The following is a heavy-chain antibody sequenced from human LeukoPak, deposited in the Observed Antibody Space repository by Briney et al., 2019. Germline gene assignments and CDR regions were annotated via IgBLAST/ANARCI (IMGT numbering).Heavy chain of an antibody. D-gene: IGHD3-10*01. J-gene: IGHJ6*02. Sequence: GGALRLSCAASGFTFSSYAMHWVRQAPGKGLEWVADISYDGSNKYYADYVNDGITISRDNYNNTLYLQMNSLRAEDTAVYYCARDQRYYGSRDYMDVWGQGTTVTVSS. CDR3: ARDQRYYGSRDYMDV. CDR1: GFTFSSYA. CDR2: ISYDGSNK. V-gene: IGHV3-30*04.